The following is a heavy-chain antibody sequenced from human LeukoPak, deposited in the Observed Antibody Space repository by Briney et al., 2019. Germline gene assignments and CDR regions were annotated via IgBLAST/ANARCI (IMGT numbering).Heavy chain of an antibody. CDR3: ARGVRFLEWFPFDY. J-gene: IGHJ4*02. CDR1: GYTFTSYG. Sequence: ASVTVSCKASGYTFTSYGISWVRQAPGQGLEWMGWISAYNGNTNYAQKLQGRVTMTTDTSTSTAYMELRSLRSDDTAVYYCARGVRFLEWFPFDYWGQGTLVTVSS. D-gene: IGHD3-3*01. V-gene: IGHV1-18*01. CDR2: ISAYNGNT.